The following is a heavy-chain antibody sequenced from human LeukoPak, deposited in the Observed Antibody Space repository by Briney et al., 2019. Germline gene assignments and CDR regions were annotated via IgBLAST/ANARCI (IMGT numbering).Heavy chain of an antibody. V-gene: IGHV1-69*04. Sequence: ASVKVSCKASGGTFSSYAISWVRQAPGQGLEWMGRIIPILGIANYTQKFQGRVTITADKSTSTAYMELSSLRSEDTAVYYCARGSMTTVVTENWFDPWGQGTLVTVSS. D-gene: IGHD4-23*01. J-gene: IGHJ5*02. CDR3: ARGSMTTVVTENWFDP. CDR1: GGTFSSYA. CDR2: IIPILGIA.